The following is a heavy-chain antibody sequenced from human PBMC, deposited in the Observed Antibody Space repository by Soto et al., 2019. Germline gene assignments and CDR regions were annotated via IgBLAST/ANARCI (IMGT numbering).Heavy chain of an antibody. CDR2: INGGGGST. J-gene: IGHJ4*02. CDR3: ARVRRGGDCFDY. CDR1: GFTFSSYA. V-gene: IGHV3-23*01. D-gene: IGHD2-21*01. Sequence: EVQLLESGGGLVQPGGSLRLSCAASGFTFSSYAMSWVRQAPGKGLEWVSAINGGGGSTYYADSVKGRFTISRDNSKNTRYVQMDSLRAEDTAVYYCARVRRGGDCFDYWGQGTLVTVSS.